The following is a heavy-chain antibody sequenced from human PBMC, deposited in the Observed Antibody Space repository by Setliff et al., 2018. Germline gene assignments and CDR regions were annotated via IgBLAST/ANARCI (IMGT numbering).Heavy chain of an antibody. CDR1: GGAFSNYG. CDR2: INTNTGNT. CDR3: ARVSEYYYYYYYMDV. D-gene: IGHD2-8*01. J-gene: IGHJ6*03. Sequence: ASVKVSCKASGGAFSNYGITWVRQAPGQRLEWMGWINTNTGNTGYAQKFQGRVTMTRNTSISTAYMELSSLRSEDTAVYYCARVSEYYYYYYYMDVWGKGTTVTV. V-gene: IGHV1-8*01.